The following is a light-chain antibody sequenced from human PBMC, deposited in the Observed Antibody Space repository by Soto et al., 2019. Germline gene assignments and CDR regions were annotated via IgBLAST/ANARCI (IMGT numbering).Light chain of an antibody. CDR2: GAS. V-gene: IGKV3-20*01. CDR1: QSVSSSY. Sequence: EIVLTQSPGTLSLSPGERATLSCRASQSVSSSYLAWYQQKPGQAPRLLIYGASSRATGIPERFSGSGSGTDFTLTISRLEPEDFAVYYCQQYGSSPTCGQGTRLEIK. J-gene: IGKJ5*01. CDR3: QQYGSSPT.